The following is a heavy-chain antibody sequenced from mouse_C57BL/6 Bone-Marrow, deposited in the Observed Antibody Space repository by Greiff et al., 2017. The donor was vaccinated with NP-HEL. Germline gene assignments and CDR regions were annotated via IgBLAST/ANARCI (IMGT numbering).Heavy chain of an antibody. J-gene: IGHJ4*01. Sequence: VQLQQSGPELVKPGASVKMSCKASGYTFTDYNMHWVKQSHGKSLEWIGYIKPNNGGTSYNQKCKGKATLTGNKSSSTAYMELRSLTSEDSAVYYCARGGLPYYYAMDYWGQGTSVTVSS. CDR1: GYTFTDYN. D-gene: IGHD2-4*01. CDR2: IKPNNGGT. CDR3: ARGGLPYYYAMDY. V-gene: IGHV1-22*01.